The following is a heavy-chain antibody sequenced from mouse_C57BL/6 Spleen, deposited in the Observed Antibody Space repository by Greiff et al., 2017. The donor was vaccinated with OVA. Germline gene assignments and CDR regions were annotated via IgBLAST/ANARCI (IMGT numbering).Heavy chain of an antibody. J-gene: IGHJ1*03. CDR3: VNYYYGSSPSFDV. CDR2: INPNNGGT. D-gene: IGHD1-1*01. V-gene: IGHV1-26*01. CDR1: GYTFTNYY. Sequence: EVQLQQSGPELVKPGASVKISCKASGYTFTNYYMNWVKQSHGKSLEWIGNINPNNGGTSYNQKFKVKATLTVDKSSSTAYMELRSLTCDDSAVYYCVNYYYGSSPSFDVWGTGTTVTVSS.